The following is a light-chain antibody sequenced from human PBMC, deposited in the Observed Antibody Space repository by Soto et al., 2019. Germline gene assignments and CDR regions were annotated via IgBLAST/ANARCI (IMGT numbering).Light chain of an antibody. CDR2: DNN. V-gene: IGLV1-51*01. J-gene: IGLJ2*01. CDR3: GTWDSSLSAGV. CDR1: RSNIGNNY. Sequence: QSVLTQPPSVSAAPGQKVTISCSGSRSNIGNNYVSRYQQLPGTAPKLLIYDNNKRPSGIPDRFSGSKSGTSATLGITGLQTGDEADYYCGTWDSSLSAGVFGGGTKVTVL.